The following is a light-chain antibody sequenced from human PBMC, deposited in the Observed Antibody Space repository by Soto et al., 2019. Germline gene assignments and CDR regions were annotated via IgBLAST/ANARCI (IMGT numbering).Light chain of an antibody. V-gene: IGKV1-5*03. Sequence: DIQMTQSPSTLSASEGDRVTITCRASQSISSWLAWYQQKPGKAPNLLIYEASRLESAVPSRFSGSASGTEFTLTINSLQPDDFATYFCQQYSCYPETFGQGTKVDIK. CDR2: EAS. CDR3: QQYSCYPET. J-gene: IGKJ1*01. CDR1: QSISSW.